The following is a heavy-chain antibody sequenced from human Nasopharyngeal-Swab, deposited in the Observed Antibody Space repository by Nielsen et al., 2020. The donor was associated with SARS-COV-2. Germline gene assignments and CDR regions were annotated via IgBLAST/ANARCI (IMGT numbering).Heavy chain of an antibody. Sequence: ASVKVSCKASGYTFTSYYMHWVRQAPGQGLEWMGIINPSGGSTSYAQKFQSRVTMTRDTSTSTVYMELSSLRSEDTAVYYCARAGALTMVRGLHRANEYGMDVWGQGTTVTVSS. V-gene: IGHV1-46*01. D-gene: IGHD3-10*01. CDR1: GYTFTSYY. J-gene: IGHJ6*02. CDR3: ARAGALTMVRGLHRANEYGMDV. CDR2: INPSGGST.